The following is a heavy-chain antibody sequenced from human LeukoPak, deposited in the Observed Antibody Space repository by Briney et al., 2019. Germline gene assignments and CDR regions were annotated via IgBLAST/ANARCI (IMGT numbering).Heavy chain of an antibody. Sequence: PGGSLRVSCAVSGYTFSSYEMNWVRQAPGKGLEWVSSITRSNYIYYADSVKGRFTISRDNSKNTLYLQMNSLRAEDTAVYYCAKVRLGYCSGGSCSRGGTPMDVWGKGTTVTISS. D-gene: IGHD2-15*01. V-gene: IGHV3-21*01. CDR3: AKVRLGYCSGGSCSRGGTPMDV. CDR2: ITRSNYI. CDR1: GYTFSSYE. J-gene: IGHJ6*03.